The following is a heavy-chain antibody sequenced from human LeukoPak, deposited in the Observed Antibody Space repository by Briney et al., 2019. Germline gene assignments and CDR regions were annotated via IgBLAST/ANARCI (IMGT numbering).Heavy chain of an antibody. CDR1: GFTFSSYW. J-gene: IGHJ4*02. CDR3: ARDSDYYSYGPNDFDY. D-gene: IGHD5-18*01. CDR2: ITSDGSTT. V-gene: IGHV3-74*01. Sequence: PGGSLRLSCAASGFTFSSYWMHWVRQAPGKGLVWFSRITSDGSTTTYADSVKGRFTISRDNAKNTLYLQMNSLRAEDTAVYYCARDSDYYSYGPNDFDYWGQGTLVTVSA.